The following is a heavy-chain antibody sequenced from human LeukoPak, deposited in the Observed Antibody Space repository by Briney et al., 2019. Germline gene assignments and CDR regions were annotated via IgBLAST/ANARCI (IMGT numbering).Heavy chain of an antibody. CDR2: ISSSSSTI. D-gene: IGHD6-6*01. CDR3: ARDGRKVSSSDPFDY. V-gene: IGHV3-48*01. Sequence: PGGSLRLSCAASGFTFSSYSMNWVRQAPGKGLEWVSYISSSSSTIYYADSVKGRFTISRDNAKNSLYLQMNSLRAEDTAVYYCARDGRKVSSSDPFDYWGQGTLVTVSS. J-gene: IGHJ4*02. CDR1: GFTFSSYS.